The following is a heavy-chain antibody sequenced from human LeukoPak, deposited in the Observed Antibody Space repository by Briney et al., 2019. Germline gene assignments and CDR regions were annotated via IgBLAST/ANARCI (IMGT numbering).Heavy chain of an antibody. CDR3: ARDHYDILTGYYTGLDY. J-gene: IGHJ4*02. CDR2: IWYDGSNK. V-gene: IGHV3-33*01. D-gene: IGHD3-9*01. CDR1: GYTFSSYG. Sequence: QPGRSLRLSCAASGYTFSSYGMHWVRQAPGKGLEWVAVIWYDGSNKYYADSVKGRFTISRDNSKNTLYLQMNSLRAEDTAVYYCARDHYDILTGYYTGLDYWGQGTLVTVSS.